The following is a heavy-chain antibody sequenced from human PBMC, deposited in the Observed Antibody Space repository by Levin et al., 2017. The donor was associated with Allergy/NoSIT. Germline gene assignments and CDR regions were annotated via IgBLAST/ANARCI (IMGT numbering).Heavy chain of an antibody. CDR3: ARGDVIFGAESPYYYYYYGMDV. CDR1: GYTFTGYY. D-gene: IGHD3-3*01. V-gene: IGHV1-2*02. J-gene: IGHJ6*02. Sequence: GASVKVSCKASGYTFTGYYMHWVRQAPGQGLEWMGWINPNSGGTNYAQKFQGRVTMTRDTSISTAYMELSRLRSDDTAVYYCARGDVIFGAESPYYYYYYGMDVWGQGTTVTVSS. CDR2: INPNSGGT.